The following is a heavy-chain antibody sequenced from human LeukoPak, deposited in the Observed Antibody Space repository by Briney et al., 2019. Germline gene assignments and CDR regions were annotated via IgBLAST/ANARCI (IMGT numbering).Heavy chain of an antibody. D-gene: IGHD4-17*01. CDR2: ISSSSYI. CDR3: ARDAGDYGD. V-gene: IGHV3-21*01. J-gene: IGHJ4*02. CDR1: GFTFSSYS. Sequence: GGSLRLSCAASGFTFSSYSMNWVRQAPGKGLEWVSSISSSSYIYYADSVKGRLTISRDNAKNSLYLQMNSLRAEDTAVYYCARDAGDYGDWGQGALVTVSS.